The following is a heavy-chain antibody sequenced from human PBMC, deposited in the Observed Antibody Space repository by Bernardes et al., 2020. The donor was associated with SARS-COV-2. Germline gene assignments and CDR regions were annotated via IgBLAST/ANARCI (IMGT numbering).Heavy chain of an antibody. J-gene: IGHJ4*02. V-gene: IGHV3-23*01. Sequence: GGSLRLSCEVSGFTFSSYTMNWVRQAPGKGLEWVSTITDSGDTTYYADSVKGRFTISRDNSKNRMYLQMNSLRAEDTAVYFCAKRLVEWELLHYFDYWGQGTLVTVSS. CDR2: ITDSGDTT. D-gene: IGHD1-26*01. CDR1: GFTFSSYT. CDR3: AKRLVEWELLHYFDY.